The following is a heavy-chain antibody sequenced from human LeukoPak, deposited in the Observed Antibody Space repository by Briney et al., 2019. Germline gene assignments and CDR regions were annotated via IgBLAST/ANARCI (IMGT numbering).Heavy chain of an antibody. V-gene: IGHV3-13*01. CDR2: IGSGGYT. Sequence: GGSLSLSCGVSGFTFKDYDIHWVRQTTGKGLEWVSAIGSGGYTYYADSVRGRFTISREDAETSLSLQMNNLRAEDTAVYYCVRQPDSGRYGFDHWGQGTLVTVSS. J-gene: IGHJ4*02. D-gene: IGHD6-19*01. CDR1: GFTFKDYD. CDR3: VRQPDSGRYGFDH.